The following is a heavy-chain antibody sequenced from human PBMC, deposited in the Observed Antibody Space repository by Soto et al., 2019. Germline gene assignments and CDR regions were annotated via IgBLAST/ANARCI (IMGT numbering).Heavy chain of an antibody. J-gene: IGHJ4*02. CDR2: IYHSGVT. CDR1: GGSITSGGFS. CDR3: ARGVRRPSCSGGSCYSRGFDY. D-gene: IGHD2-15*01. Sequence: QVRLQKSGSGLVKPSQTLSLTGAVSGGSITSGGFSWSWIRQPPGKGLEWIGYIYHSGVTYYNPSLRGRVSISVDRSKNYFSLRLSSMTAADTAVYFCARGVRRPSCSGGSCYSRGFDYWGQGTPVTVSS. V-gene: IGHV4-30-2*01.